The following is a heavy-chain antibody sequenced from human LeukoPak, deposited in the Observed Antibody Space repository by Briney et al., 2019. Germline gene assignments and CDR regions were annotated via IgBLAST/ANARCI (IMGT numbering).Heavy chain of an antibody. J-gene: IGHJ4*02. CDR1: GFTFSSYS. CDR3: ARVDWEPINYYFDY. V-gene: IGHV3-21*01. D-gene: IGHD3-9*01. Sequence: GGSLRLSCAASGFTFSSYSMNWVRQAPGKGLEWVSSISSSSSFIYYADSVKGRFTISRDNAKNSLYLQMNSLRAEDTAVYYCARVDWEPINYYFDYWGQGTLVTVSS. CDR2: ISSSSSFI.